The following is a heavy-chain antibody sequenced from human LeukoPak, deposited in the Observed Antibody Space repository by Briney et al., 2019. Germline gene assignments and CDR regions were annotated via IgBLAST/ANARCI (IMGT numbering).Heavy chain of an antibody. V-gene: IGHV1-18*01. D-gene: IGHD3-10*01. CDR2: ISAYNGNT. J-gene: IGHJ3*02. Sequence: ASVKVSCKASGYTLTSYGISWVRQAPGQGLEWMGWISAYNGNTNYAQKLQGRVTMTTDTSTSTAYMELRSLRSDDTAVYYCARVRLAAYYYGSGSPSGAFDIWGQGTMVTVSS. CDR3: ARVRLAAYYYGSGSPSGAFDI. CDR1: GYTLTSYG.